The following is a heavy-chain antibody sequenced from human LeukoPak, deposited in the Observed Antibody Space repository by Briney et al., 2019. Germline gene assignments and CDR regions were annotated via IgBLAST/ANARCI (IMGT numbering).Heavy chain of an antibody. J-gene: IGHJ4*02. V-gene: IGHV4-59*12. CDR2: IYYTGST. D-gene: IGHD3-9*01. Sequence: SETLCLTRAVSGGALCGYSSTGVPEPPGRGRECGGHIYYTGSTNYNPSLASRVTLSVDMSQNQVSLKLKYVAAARTAVYFFAGGYFVWFLDKGGRGTLVTVS. CDR3: AGGYFVWFLDK. CDR1: GGALCGYS.